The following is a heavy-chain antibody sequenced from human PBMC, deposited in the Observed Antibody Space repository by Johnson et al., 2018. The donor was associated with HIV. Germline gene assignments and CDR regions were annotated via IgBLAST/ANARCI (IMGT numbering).Heavy chain of an antibody. CDR3: TAHYRNAFDI. J-gene: IGHJ3*02. V-gene: IGHV3-15*01. CDR1: GFTFSNAW. Sequence: VQLVESGGGLVKPGGSLKLSCAASGFTFSNAWMNWVRQAPGKGLEWVGRIKSKVDGGTIDYAAPVKGRFTISRDDSKNTLFLQMNSLKTEDTALYYCTAHYRNAFDIWGQGTMVTVSS. CDR2: IKSKVDGGTI. D-gene: IGHD1-26*01.